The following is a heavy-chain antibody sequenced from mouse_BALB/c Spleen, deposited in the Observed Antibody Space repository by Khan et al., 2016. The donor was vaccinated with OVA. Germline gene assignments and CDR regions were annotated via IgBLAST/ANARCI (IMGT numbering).Heavy chain of an antibody. Sequence: VQLQESGAELVRPGTSVKVSCKASGYAFTSYLIEWINQRPGQGLEWIGLINPGNGNTNYNEKFKGKATLTADKSSSTAYMQLSSLTSDDSAVYFCARSQLGLRFDYWGQGTTLTVSS. CDR2: INPGNGNT. J-gene: IGHJ2*01. D-gene: IGHD3-1*01. CDR3: ARSQLGLRFDY. CDR1: GYAFTSYL. V-gene: IGHV1-54*01.